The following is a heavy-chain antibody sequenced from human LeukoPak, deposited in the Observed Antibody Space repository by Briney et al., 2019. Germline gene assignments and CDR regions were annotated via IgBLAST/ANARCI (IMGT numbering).Heavy chain of an antibody. D-gene: IGHD3-10*01. Sequence: GESLKISCKGSGYSFTSYWIGWVRQMPGKGLEWMGIIYPGDSDTRYGPSFQGQVTISADKSISTAYLQWSSLKASDTAMYYCARLSMVRGVISVLNDYWGQGTLVTVSS. CDR2: IYPGDSDT. J-gene: IGHJ4*02. CDR3: ARLSMVRGVISVLNDY. V-gene: IGHV5-51*01. CDR1: GYSFTSYW.